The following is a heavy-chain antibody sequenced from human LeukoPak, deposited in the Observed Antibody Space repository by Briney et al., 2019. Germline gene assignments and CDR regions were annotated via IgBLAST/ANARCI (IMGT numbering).Heavy chain of an antibody. CDR2: INRDGSST. CDR3: ARLREIPVFGVVTKSTSYFDY. Sequence: QPGGSLRLSCAASGIIFSNYWMHWVRQAPGKGLVWVSRINRDGSSTSYADSVKGRFTISRDNAKNTLYLQMNSLRAEDTAVYYCARLREIPVFGVVTKSTSYFDYWGQGTLVTVSS. J-gene: IGHJ4*02. D-gene: IGHD3-3*01. CDR1: GIIFSNYW. V-gene: IGHV3-74*01.